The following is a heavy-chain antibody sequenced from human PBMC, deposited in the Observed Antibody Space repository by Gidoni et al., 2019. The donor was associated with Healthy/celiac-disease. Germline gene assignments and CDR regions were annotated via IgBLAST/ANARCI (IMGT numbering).Heavy chain of an antibody. D-gene: IGHD2-15*01. CDR3: ARDQCSGGSCYWFDP. V-gene: IGHV1-46*03. Sequence: QVQLVQSGAEVKKPGASVKVSCKASGYTFTSYYMHWVRQAPGQGLEWMGIINPSGGSTSYAQKFQGRVTMTRDTSTSTVYMELSSLRSEDTAVYYCARDQCSGGSCYWFDPWGQGTLVTVSS. CDR2: INPSGGST. J-gene: IGHJ5*02. CDR1: GYTFTSYY.